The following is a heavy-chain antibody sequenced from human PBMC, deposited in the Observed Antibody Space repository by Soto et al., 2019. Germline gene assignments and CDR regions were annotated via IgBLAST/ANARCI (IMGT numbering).Heavy chain of an antibody. Sequence: GASVKVSCKASGYTFTSYGISWVRQAPGQGLEWMGIINPSGGSTSYAQKFQGRVTMTRDTSPSTVYMELSSLRSEDTAVYYCAREDSTRNYYYYGMDVWGQGTTVTVSS. V-gene: IGHV1-46*01. CDR3: AREDSTRNYYYYGMDV. J-gene: IGHJ6*02. CDR1: GYTFTSYG. D-gene: IGHD2-2*01. CDR2: INPSGGST.